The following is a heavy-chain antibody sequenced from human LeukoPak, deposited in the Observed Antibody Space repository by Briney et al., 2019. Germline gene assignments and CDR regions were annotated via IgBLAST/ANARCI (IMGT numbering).Heavy chain of an antibody. CDR1: GLTFSSYE. V-gene: IGHV3-48*03. D-gene: IGHD6-13*01. Sequence: PGGSLRLSCAAAGLTFSSYEMYWARQAPGKGLEWVSYISGSGETIYYADSVKGRFTISRDNANKSLYLHMSSLRVEDTAIYYCIPPAAGLRRTISTEYFQHWGQGALVTVSS. J-gene: IGHJ1*01. CDR2: ISGSGETI. CDR3: IPPAAGLRRTISTEYFQH.